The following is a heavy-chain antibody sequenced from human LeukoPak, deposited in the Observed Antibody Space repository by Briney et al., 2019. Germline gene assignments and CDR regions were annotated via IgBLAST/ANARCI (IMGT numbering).Heavy chain of an antibody. Sequence: PGGSLRLSCAASGFTFSNAWMSWVRQAPGKGLEWVSVIYSGGSTYYADSVKGRFTISRDNSKNTLYLQMNSLRAEDTAVYYCARELRTAPGEYYFDYWGQGTLVTVSS. CDR2: IYSGGST. V-gene: IGHV3-53*01. J-gene: IGHJ4*02. CDR3: ARELRTAPGEYYFDY. CDR1: GFTFSNAW.